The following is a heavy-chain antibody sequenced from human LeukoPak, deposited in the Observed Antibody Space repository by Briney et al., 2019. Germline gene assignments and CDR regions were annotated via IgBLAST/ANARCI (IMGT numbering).Heavy chain of an antibody. Sequence: ASVKASCKDSGYTFTSYGISWVRQAPGQGLEWMGWISAYNGNTNYAQKLQGRVTMTTDTSTSTAYMELRSLRSDDAAVYYCARNDYSNSPRPYYYYMDVWGKGTTVTVSS. CDR1: GYTFTSYG. J-gene: IGHJ6*03. CDR2: ISAYNGNT. D-gene: IGHD4-11*01. CDR3: ARNDYSNSPRPYYYYMDV. V-gene: IGHV1-18*01.